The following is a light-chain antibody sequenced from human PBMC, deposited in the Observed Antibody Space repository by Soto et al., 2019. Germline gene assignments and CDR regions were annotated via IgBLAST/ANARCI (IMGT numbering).Light chain of an antibody. CDR3: QQRSNWPPIT. J-gene: IGKJ5*01. Sequence: VLTQSPATLSLSRGARAPLSCSVSQCVSDYLAWYQQKPGQAPRLLIYDASNRATGIPARFSGRGSGTAFYLTITSVEPEDLAVYDCQQRSNWPPITVGQGTRLE. V-gene: IGKV3-11*01. CDR2: DAS. CDR1: QCVSDY.